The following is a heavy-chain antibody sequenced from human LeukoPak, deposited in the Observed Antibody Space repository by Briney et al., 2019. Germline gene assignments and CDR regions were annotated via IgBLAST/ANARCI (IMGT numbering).Heavy chain of an antibody. J-gene: IGHJ6*02. V-gene: IGHV4-4*07. D-gene: IGHD2-2*01. Sequence: SETLSLTCTVSGGSISSYFWTWIWQPAAPGLERIGRIYTSGITNYNPSLKRRLTMSVYTSKNQFSLNLSSVASSGTAVYNCARECSSSCPMGLCGWGQGTTVTVAS. CDR3: ARECSSSCPMGLCG. CDR2: IYTSGIT. CDR1: GGSISSYF.